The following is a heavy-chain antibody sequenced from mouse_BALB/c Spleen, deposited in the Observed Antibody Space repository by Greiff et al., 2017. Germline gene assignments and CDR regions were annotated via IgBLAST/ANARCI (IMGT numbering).Heavy chain of an antibody. CDR2: ISYDGSN. J-gene: IGHJ4*01. V-gene: IGHV3-6*02. Sequence: DVKLQESGPGLVKPSQSLSLTCSVTGYSITSGYYWNWIRQFPGNKLEWMGYISYDGSNNYNPSLKNRISITRDTSKNQFFLKLNSVTTEDTATYYCARGSEGDYWGQGTSVTVSS. CDR3: ARGSEGDY. CDR1: GYSITSGYY.